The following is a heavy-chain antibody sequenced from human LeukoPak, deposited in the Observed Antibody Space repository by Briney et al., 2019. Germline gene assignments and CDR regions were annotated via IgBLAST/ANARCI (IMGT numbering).Heavy chain of an antibody. Sequence: GGSLRLSCAASGFTFSSYWMSRVRQAPGKGLEWVANIKQDGSEKYYVDSVKGRFTISRDNAKNSLYLQMNSLRAEDTAVYYCAGDRALEWLLFDYYFDYWGQGTLVTVSS. CDR3: AGDRALEWLLFDYYFDY. CDR2: IKQDGSEK. CDR1: GFTFSSYW. J-gene: IGHJ4*02. V-gene: IGHV3-7*01. D-gene: IGHD3-3*01.